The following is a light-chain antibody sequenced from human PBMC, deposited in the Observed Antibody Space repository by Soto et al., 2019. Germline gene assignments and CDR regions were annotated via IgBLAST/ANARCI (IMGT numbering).Light chain of an antibody. Sequence: QAVVTQPPSASATPGQTVTISCSGRYSNIGSNFVSWYQRLPGTAPKLLIYSINQRPSGVPDRLSGSKSGTSASLTISGLQSEDEADYFCSSWDDSLDGPVFGGGTKLTVL. V-gene: IGLV1-44*01. CDR3: SSWDDSLDGPV. CDR2: SIN. J-gene: IGLJ3*02. CDR1: YSNIGSNF.